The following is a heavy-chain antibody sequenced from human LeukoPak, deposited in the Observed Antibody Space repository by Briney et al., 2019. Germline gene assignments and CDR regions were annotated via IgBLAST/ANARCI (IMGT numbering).Heavy chain of an antibody. CDR1: GFTFSSYS. CDR2: ISSSSSYI. Sequence: GGSLRLSCASSGFTFSSYSMNWVRQAPGKGLEWVSSISSSSSYIYYADSVKGRFTISRDNAKNSLYLQMNSLRAEDTAVYYCARDGDYCSSTSCYAFDIWGQGTMVTVSS. V-gene: IGHV3-21*01. CDR3: ARDGDYCSSTSCYAFDI. J-gene: IGHJ3*02. D-gene: IGHD2-2*01.